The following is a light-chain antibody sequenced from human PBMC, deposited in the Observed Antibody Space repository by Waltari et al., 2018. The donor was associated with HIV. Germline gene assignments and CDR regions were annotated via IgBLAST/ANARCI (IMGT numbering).Light chain of an antibody. CDR1: QDISHY. V-gene: IGKV1-33*01. CDR3: QQYDNLPLT. CDR2: DAS. J-gene: IGKJ4*01. Sequence: DIQMTQSPPSLSASVGDRVTITCQASQDISHYVNWYQQKPGKAPKLLIYDASNLETGVPSRFSGSGSGTDFTFTISSLQSEDIATYYCQQYDNLPLTFGGGTKVESK.